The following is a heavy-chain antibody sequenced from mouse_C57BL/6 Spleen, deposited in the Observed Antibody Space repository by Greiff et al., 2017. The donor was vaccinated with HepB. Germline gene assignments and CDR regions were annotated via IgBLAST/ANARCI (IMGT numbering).Heavy chain of an antibody. V-gene: IGHV1-63*01. CDR3: ARAPYGSSYLDY. Sequence: QVQLQQSGAELVRPGTSVKMSCKASGYTFTNYWIGWAKQRPGHGLEWIGDIYPGGGYTNYNEKFKGKATLTADKSSSTAYMQFSSLTSEDSAIYYCARAPYGSSYLDYWGQGTTLTVSS. CDR1: GYTFTNYW. D-gene: IGHD1-1*01. CDR2: IYPGGGYT. J-gene: IGHJ2*01.